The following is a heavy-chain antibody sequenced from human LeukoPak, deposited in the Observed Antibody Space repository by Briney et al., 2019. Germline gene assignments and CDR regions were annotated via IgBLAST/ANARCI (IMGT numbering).Heavy chain of an antibody. CDR3: ARHPGITAAGTGFDI. J-gene: IGHJ3*02. CDR1: GGSISSSTSY. Sequence: SETLSLTCTVSGGSISSSTSYWGWIRQPPGKGLEWIGSIYYSGRIYYNPSLKSRLTISVDTSKNQFSLKLSSVTAADTAVYYCARHPGITAAGTGFDIWGQGTMVTVSS. D-gene: IGHD6-13*01. CDR2: IYYSGRI. V-gene: IGHV4-39*01.